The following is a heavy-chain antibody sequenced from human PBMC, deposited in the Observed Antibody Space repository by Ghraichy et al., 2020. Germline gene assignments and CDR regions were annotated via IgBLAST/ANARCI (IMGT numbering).Heavy chain of an antibody. CDR2: ISGSGGST. Sequence: GSLRLSCAASGFTFSSYAMSWVRQAPGKGLEWVSAISGSGGSTYYADSVKGRFTISRDNSKNTLYLQMNSLRAEDTAVYYCAKGHLKYYDSSGIAYWGQGTLVTVSS. J-gene: IGHJ4*02. CDR1: GFTFSSYA. CDR3: AKGHLKYYDSSGIAY. D-gene: IGHD3-22*01. V-gene: IGHV3-23*01.